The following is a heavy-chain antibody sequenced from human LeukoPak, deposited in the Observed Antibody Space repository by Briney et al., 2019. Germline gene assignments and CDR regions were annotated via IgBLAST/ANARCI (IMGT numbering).Heavy chain of an antibody. J-gene: IGHJ5*02. CDR1: GYSISSGYY. CDR2: IYHSGST. Sequence: SETLPLTCAVSGYSISSGYYWGWIRQPPGKGLEWIGSIYHSGSTYYNPSLKSRVTISVDTSKNQFSLKLGSVTAADTAVYYCARVSTGWFDPWGQGTLVTVSS. D-gene: IGHD2-8*02. CDR3: ARVSTGWFDP. V-gene: IGHV4-38-2*01.